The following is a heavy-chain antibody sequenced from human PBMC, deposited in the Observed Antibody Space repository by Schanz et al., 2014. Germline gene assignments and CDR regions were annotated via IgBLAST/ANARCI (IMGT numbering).Heavy chain of an antibody. D-gene: IGHD6-13*01. CDR1: GFIFRSFG. CDR3: VSQTGSPNY. CDR2: IKHDGSVK. J-gene: IGHJ4*02. V-gene: IGHV3-7*01. Sequence: GQLVESGGGVVQPGKSLRLSCATSGFIFRSFGIHWVRQAPGKGLEWVANIKHDGSVKDYVDSVEGRFTISRDNAKRSLLLQMNSLRVEDTAVYFCVSQTGSPNYWGQGTLGTVSS.